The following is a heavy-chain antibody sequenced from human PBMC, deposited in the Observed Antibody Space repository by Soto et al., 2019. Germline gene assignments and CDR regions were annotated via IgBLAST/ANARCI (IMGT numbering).Heavy chain of an antibody. D-gene: IGHD2-2*01. CDR2: IIPIFGTA. J-gene: IGHJ5*02. CDR1: GGTFSSYA. V-gene: IGHV1-69*05. CDR3: ARPYCGSNSCHNWFDP. Sequence: SVKVSCKASGGTFSSYAISWVRQAPGQGLEWMGGIIPIFGTANYAQKFQGRVTMTTDTSISTAYMELSRLTSDDTAVYYCARPYCGSNSCHNWFDPWGQGTLVTVSS.